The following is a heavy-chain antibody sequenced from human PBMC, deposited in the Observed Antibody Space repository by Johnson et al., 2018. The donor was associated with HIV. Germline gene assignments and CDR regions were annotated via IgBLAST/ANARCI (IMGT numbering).Heavy chain of an antibody. CDR2: ISYDGSNK. D-gene: IGHD3-10*01. V-gene: IGHV3-30-3*02. CDR3: AKKEVGFWEAIDAFDI. J-gene: IGHJ3*02. Sequence: QVQLVESGGGVVQPGRSLRLSCAASGFTFSSYVMHWVRQAPGKGLEWVAVISYDGSNKYYADSVKGRFTISRDNSKNTLYLQMNSLRAEDTAVYYCAKKEVGFWEAIDAFDIWGQGTMVTVSS. CDR1: GFTFSSYV.